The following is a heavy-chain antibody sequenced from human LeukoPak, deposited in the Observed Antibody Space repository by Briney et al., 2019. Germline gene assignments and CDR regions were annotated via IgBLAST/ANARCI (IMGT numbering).Heavy chain of an antibody. Sequence: PGGSLRLSCAASGFTFSNSAMSWVRQAPGKGLEWVSTLSGSGITTYYADSVKGRFTISRDNSKNTLYLQMNSLRAEDTAVYYCAKGTVLWFGEGNEYFQHWGQGTLVTVSS. CDR3: AKGTVLWFGEGNEYFQH. CDR1: GFTFSNSA. J-gene: IGHJ1*01. D-gene: IGHD3-10*01. CDR2: LSGSGITT. V-gene: IGHV3-23*01.